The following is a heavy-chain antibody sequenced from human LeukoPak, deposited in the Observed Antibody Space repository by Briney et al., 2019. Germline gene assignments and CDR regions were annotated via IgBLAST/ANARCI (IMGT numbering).Heavy chain of an antibody. J-gene: IGHJ4*02. CDR2: ISSNGGST. CDR3: ARDSSGWPYYFDY. V-gene: IGHV3-64*01. D-gene: IGHD6-19*01. Sequence: GVSLRLSCAASGFTFSSYAMHWVPQAPGKGLESVSAISSNGGSTYYANSVKGRFTISRDNSKNTLYLQMGSLRAEDMAVYYCARDSSGWPYYFDYWGQGTLVTVSS. CDR1: GFTFSSYA.